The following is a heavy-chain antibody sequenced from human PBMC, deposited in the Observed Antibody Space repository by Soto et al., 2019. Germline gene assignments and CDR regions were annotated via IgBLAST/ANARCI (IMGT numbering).Heavy chain of an antibody. Sequence: GGSLRLSCAASGFKFSNYAMSWVRQAPGKGLEWVSLISATGGGTYYADSVKGRFTISRDNSHNTLYLQVHSLTAEDTAVYYCAKGRRAGGNSAFYFDFWGQGAQVTVSS. CDR1: GFKFSNYA. D-gene: IGHD3-16*01. V-gene: IGHV3-23*01. J-gene: IGHJ4*02. CDR2: ISATGGGT. CDR3: AKGRRAGGNSAFYFDF.